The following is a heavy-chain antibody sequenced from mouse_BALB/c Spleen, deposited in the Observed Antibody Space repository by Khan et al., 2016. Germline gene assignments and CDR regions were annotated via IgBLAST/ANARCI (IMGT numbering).Heavy chain of an antibody. Sequence: VRLQQSGPELVKPGASVKVSCKASAYAFTSYNMFWVKQSHGKSLEWIGYIDPYNGDTNYNQNFKGKATLTVDKSSSTAYIHLNSLTSEDSAVYYCAREGITTVVTKGLDYWGQGTTLTVSS. CDR1: AYAFTSYN. V-gene: IGHV1S135*01. CDR2: IDPYNGDT. D-gene: IGHD1-1*01. CDR3: AREGITTVVTKGLDY. J-gene: IGHJ2*01.